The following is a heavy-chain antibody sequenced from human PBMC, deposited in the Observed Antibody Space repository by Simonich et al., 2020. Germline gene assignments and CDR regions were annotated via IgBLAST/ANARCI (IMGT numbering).Heavy chain of an antibody. Sequence: QVQLQESCPGLVKPSETLSLTCTVSGGSISSYYWRSIRQPPGKGLEWIGYIYYSGSTHYNPSLKSRVTISVDTSKNQFSLKLSSVTAADTAVYYCARGGLYFDYWGQGTLVTVSS. J-gene: IGHJ4*02. D-gene: IGHD2-15*01. V-gene: IGHV4-59*01. CDR1: GGSISSYY. CDR2: IYYSGST. CDR3: ARGGLYFDY.